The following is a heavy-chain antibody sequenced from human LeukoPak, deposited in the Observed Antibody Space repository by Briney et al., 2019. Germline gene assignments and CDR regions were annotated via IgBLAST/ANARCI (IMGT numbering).Heavy chain of an antibody. Sequence: SETLSLTCTVSGYSISSGYYWGWIRQPPGKGLERIGSIYHSGSTYYNPSLKSRVTISVDTSKNQFSLKLSSVTAADTAVYYCAREEDSYGYFDFDYWGQGTLVTVSS. CDR3: AREEDSYGYFDFDY. CDR1: GYSISSGYY. CDR2: IYHSGST. V-gene: IGHV4-38-2*02. J-gene: IGHJ4*02. D-gene: IGHD5-18*01.